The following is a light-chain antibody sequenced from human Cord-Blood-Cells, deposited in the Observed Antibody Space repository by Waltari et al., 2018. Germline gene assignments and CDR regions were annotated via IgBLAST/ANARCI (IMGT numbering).Light chain of an antibody. V-gene: IGKV1D-8*01. CDR1: QGISSY. J-gene: IGKJ2*03. Sequence: VIWMTQSPSLLSASTGDRVTISCRMRQGISSYLVWYQQQPRTAPELLIYAASTLQSGVPSRFSGSGSGTDFTLTISCLQSEDFATYYWQQYYSFPYSFGQGTKLEIK. CDR2: AAS. CDR3: QQYYSFPYS.